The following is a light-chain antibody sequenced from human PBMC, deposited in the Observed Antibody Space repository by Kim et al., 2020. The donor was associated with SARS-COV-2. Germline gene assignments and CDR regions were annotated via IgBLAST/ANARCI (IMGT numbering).Light chain of an antibody. J-gene: IGKJ2*01. Sequence: EIVLTQSPGTPSLSPGERATLSCRASQSVSSSYLAWYQQKPGQAPRLLIYGASSRATGIPDRFSGSGSGTDFTLTISRLEPEDFAVYYCQQYGSSPAFGQGTKLEI. CDR2: GAS. V-gene: IGKV3-20*01. CDR1: QSVSSSY. CDR3: QQYGSSPA.